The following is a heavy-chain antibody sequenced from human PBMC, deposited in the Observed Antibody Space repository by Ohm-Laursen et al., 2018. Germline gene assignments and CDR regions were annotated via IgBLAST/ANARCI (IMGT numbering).Heavy chain of an antibody. CDR2: INQDGSEK. V-gene: IGHV3-7*01. CDR1: GFTFSTYW. D-gene: IGHD3-22*01. J-gene: IGHJ4*02. Sequence: SLRLSCAASGFTFSTYWMNWFRQAPGKGLESVASINQDGSEKYFVDSVRGRFTISRDNAKNSLYLQMNSLRAEDTAVYYCACSGWSSGYWGQGTLVTVSS. CDR3: ACSGWSSGY.